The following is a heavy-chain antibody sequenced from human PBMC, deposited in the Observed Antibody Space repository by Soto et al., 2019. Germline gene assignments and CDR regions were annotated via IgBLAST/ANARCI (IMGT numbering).Heavy chain of an antibody. J-gene: IGHJ4*02. V-gene: IGHV3-30*18. D-gene: IGHD3-16*02. CDR2: VSYHGSNK. CDR1: GFTFSSYG. CDR3: AKALGELSPESSDY. Sequence: GGSLRLSCAASGFTFSSYGMHWVRQAPGKGLEWVAIVSYHGSNKYYTDSVKGRFTISRDNSRNTLYLQMNSLRADDTAVYYCAKALGELSPESSDYWGQGTLVTGSS.